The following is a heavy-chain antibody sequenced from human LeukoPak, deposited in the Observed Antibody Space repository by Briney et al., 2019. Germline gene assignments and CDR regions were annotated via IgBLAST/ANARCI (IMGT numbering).Heavy chain of an antibody. CDR3: ARRYCSSGSCNYGIDY. CDR1: GGTFSSYA. Sequence: SVKVSCKASGGTFSSYAISWVRQAPGQGLEWMGRIIPILGIANYAQKFQGRVTITADKSTSTAYMELSSLRSEDTAVYYCARRYCSSGSCNYGIDYWGQGTLVTVSS. CDR2: IIPILGIA. D-gene: IGHD2-15*01. J-gene: IGHJ4*02. V-gene: IGHV1-69*04.